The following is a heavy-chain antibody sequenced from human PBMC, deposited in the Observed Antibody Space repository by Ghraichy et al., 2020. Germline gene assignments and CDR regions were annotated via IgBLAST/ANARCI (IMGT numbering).Heavy chain of an antibody. Sequence: SETLSLTCTVSGGSISSSSYYWGWIRQPPGKGLEWIGSIYYSGSTYYNPSLKSRVTISVDTSKNQFSLKLSSVTAADTAVYYCARGSDLYGMDVWGQGTTVTVSS. CDR3: ARGSDLYGMDV. CDR1: GGSISSSSYY. CDR2: IYYSGST. D-gene: IGHD2-21*02. V-gene: IGHV4-39*01. J-gene: IGHJ6*02.